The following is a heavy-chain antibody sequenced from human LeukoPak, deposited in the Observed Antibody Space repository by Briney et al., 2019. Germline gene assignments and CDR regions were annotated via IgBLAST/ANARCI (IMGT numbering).Heavy chain of an antibody. Sequence: GGSLRLSCTASGFTFSSYWMSWVRQVPGEGLEWVANINQDASEKYYVDSVKGRFTISRDNAKNSLYLQMNSLRAEDTAVYYCARGRRVPAAMGNWFDPWGQGTLVTVSS. CDR1: GFTFSSYW. CDR3: ARGRRVPAAMGNWFDP. V-gene: IGHV3-7*01. D-gene: IGHD2-2*01. J-gene: IGHJ5*02. CDR2: INQDASEK.